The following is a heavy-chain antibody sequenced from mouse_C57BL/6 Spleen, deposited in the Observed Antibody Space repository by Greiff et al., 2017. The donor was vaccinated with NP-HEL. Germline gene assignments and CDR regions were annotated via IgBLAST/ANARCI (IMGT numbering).Heavy chain of an antibody. CDR3: AREGLCPFAY. J-gene: IGHJ3*01. CDR1: GYTFTDYY. Sequence: EVQLQQSGPVLVKPGASVKMSCKASGYTFTDYYMNWVKQSHGKSLEWIGVINPYNGGTSYNQKFKGKATLTVDKSSSTAYMELNSLTSEDSSVYYCAREGLCPFAYWGQGTLVTVSA. V-gene: IGHV1-19*01. CDR2: INPYNGGT. D-gene: IGHD1-1*02.